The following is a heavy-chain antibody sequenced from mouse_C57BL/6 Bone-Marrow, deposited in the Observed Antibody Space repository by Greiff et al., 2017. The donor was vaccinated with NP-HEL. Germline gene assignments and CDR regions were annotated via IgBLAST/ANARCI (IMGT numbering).Heavy chain of an antibody. Sequence: EVQLQQSGPELVKPGASVKMSCKASGYTFTDYNMHWVKQSHGKSLEWIGYINPNNGGTSYNQKFKGKATLTINKSSSTAYMELRSLTSEDSAVYYCAPNDYGSSYLFGDWGQGTTLTVSS. V-gene: IGHV1-22*01. CDR3: APNDYGSSYLFGD. J-gene: IGHJ2*01. D-gene: IGHD1-1*01. CDR1: GYTFTDYN. CDR2: INPNNGGT.